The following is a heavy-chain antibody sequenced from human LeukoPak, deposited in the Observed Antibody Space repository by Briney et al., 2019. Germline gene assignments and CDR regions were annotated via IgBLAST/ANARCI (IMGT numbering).Heavy chain of an antibody. CDR2: INPSGGST. CDR3: ARDRGLVAVAGPGDY. J-gene: IGHJ4*02. CDR1: GYTFTSYY. D-gene: IGHD6-19*01. Sequence: ASVKVSCKASGYTFTSYYMHWVRQAPGQGLEWMGIINPSGGSTSYAQKFQGRVTMTRDTSTSTVYMELSSLRSEDTAMYYCARDRGLVAVAGPGDYWGQGTLVTVSS. V-gene: IGHV1-46*01.